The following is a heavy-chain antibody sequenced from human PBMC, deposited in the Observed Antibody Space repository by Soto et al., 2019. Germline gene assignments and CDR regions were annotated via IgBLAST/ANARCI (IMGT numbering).Heavy chain of an antibody. CDR3: AKRDSLAYGLDV. CDR1: GFTFSSYA. CDR2: ISHDGRNK. Sequence: GGSLRLSCAAPGFTFSSYAMSWVRQAPGKGLEWVAVISHDGRNKDYADSVKGRFTISRDNFKDTLFLQMNTLRPEDSGVYYCAKRDSLAYGLDVWGQGTTVTVSS. V-gene: IGHV3-30*18. J-gene: IGHJ6*02. D-gene: IGHD3-22*01.